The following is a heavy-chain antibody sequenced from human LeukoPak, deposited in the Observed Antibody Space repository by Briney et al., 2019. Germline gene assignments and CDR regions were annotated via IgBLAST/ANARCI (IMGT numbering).Heavy chain of an antibody. CDR2: ISAYNGNT. D-gene: IGHD6-13*01. CDR1: GYTFTGYY. CDR3: ARGDSRIAAAFY. V-gene: IGHV1-18*04. J-gene: IGHJ4*02. Sequence: ASVKVSCKASGYTFTGYYMHWVRQVPGQGLEWMGWISAYNGNTNYAQKLQGRVTMTTDTSTSTAYMELRSLRSDDTAVYYCARGDSRIAAAFYWGQGTLVTVSS.